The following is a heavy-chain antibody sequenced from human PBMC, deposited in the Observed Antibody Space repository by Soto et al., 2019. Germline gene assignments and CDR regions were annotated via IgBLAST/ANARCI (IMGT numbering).Heavy chain of an antibody. CDR1: GFTVSSNY. D-gene: IGHD6-19*01. CDR2: IYSGGSR. Sequence: GGSLRLSCAASGFTVSSNYMTWVRQAPGKGLEWVSVIYSGGSRYYTDSVKGRFIISRDNSKNTLYLQMNSLRDEDAAVYYCARVLLAASLDALDVWGLGTMVTVSS. CDR3: ARVLLAASLDALDV. J-gene: IGHJ3*01. V-gene: IGHV3-66*01.